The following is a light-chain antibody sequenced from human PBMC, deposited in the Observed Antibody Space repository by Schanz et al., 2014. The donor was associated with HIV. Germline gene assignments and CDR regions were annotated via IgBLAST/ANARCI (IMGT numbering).Light chain of an antibody. CDR3: AAWDGSLNVWV. CDR2: DVS. CDR1: SSDVGGYNY. J-gene: IGLJ3*02. Sequence: QSVLTQPASVSGSPGQSITISCTGTSSDVGGYNYVSWYQHHPGKAPKLMIYDVSNRPSGVSNRFSGSKSGNTASLTISGLQAEDEADYYCAAWDGSLNVWVFGGGTKLTVL. V-gene: IGLV2-14*03.